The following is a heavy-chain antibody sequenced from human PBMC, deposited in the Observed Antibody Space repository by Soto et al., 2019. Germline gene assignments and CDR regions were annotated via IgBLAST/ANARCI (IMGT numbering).Heavy chain of an antibody. V-gene: IGHV4-34*01. J-gene: IGHJ6*02. CDR1: GGSFSGYY. CDR2: INHSGST. D-gene: IGHD6-6*01. CDR3: ASDRPEYSSSSMVRSGESLNFYYCIDV. Sequence: SDTLSLTCAVYGGSFSGYYWSWIRQPPGKGLEWIGEINHSGSTNYNPSLKSRVTISVDTSKKQFSLKLSSVTAADTAVYYCASDRPEYSSSSMVRSGESLNFYYCIDVWRQGTTV.